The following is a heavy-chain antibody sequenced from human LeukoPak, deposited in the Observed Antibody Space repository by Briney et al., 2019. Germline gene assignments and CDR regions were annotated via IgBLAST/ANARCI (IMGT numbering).Heavy chain of an antibody. D-gene: IGHD3-10*01. Sequence: PGGSLRLSCAASGFTFSSYAMSWVRQAPGKGLEWVSAISGSGGSTYYADSVKGRFTISRDNSKNTLYLQMNSLRAEDTAVYYCARGSDERWFGELLWSGNYYYYYMDVWGKGTTVTVSS. CDR3: ARGSDERWFGELLWSGNYYYYYMDV. V-gene: IGHV3-23*01. CDR1: GFTFSSYA. J-gene: IGHJ6*03. CDR2: ISGSGGST.